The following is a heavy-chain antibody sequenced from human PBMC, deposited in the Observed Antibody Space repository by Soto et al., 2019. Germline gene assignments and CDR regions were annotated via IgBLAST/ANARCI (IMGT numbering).Heavy chain of an antibody. CDR2: INPNSGGT. CDR3: AREGRAAAGQYYYGMDV. D-gene: IGHD6-13*01. Sequence: GASVKVSCKASGYTFTGYYMHWVRRAPGQGLEWMGWINPNSGGTNYAQKFQGWVTMTRDTSISTAYMELSRLRSDDTAVYYCAREGRAAAGQYYYGMDVWGQGTTVTVSS. V-gene: IGHV1-2*04. CDR1: GYTFTGYY. J-gene: IGHJ6*02.